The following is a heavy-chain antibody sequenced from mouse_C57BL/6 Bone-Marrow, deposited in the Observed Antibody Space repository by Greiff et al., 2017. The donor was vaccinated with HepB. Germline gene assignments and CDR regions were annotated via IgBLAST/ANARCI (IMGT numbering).Heavy chain of an antibody. V-gene: IGHV5-17*01. D-gene: IGHD1-1*01. CDR2: ISSGSSTI. J-gene: IGHJ3*01. Sequence: EVKLMESGGGLVKPGGSLKLSCEASGFTFSDYGMHWVRQAQERGLEWVAYISSGSSTIYYADTLKGRFTISRDNAKNTLFLQMTSLRSEDTAMYYCARGYYYGSSPFAYWGQGTLVTVSA. CDR1: GFTFSDYG. CDR3: ARGYYYGSSPFAY.